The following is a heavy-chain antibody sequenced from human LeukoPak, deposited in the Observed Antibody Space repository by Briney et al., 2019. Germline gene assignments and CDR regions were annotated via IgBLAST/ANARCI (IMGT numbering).Heavy chain of an antibody. CDR2: ISGSGGST. CDR3: AKLVVGHYYDSSGYPEGAFDI. V-gene: IGHV3-23*01. D-gene: IGHD3-22*01. CDR1: GFTFSSYA. Sequence: GGSLRLSCAASGFTFSSYAMSWVRQAQGKGLEWVSAISGSGGSTYYADSVKGRFTISRDNSKNTLYLQMNSLRAEDTAVYYCAKLVVGHYYDSSGYPEGAFDIWGQGTMVTVSS. J-gene: IGHJ3*02.